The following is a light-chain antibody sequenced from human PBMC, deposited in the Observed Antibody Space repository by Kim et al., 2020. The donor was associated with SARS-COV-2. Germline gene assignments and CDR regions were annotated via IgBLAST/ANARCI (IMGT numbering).Light chain of an antibody. CDR3: QVWDSSSDVV. Sequence: SYELTQPPSVSVAPGKTAGIPCGGYNIGSKSVHWYQQKPGQAPILVIYYDTDRPSGIPERFSGSNSGNTATLTISRVEAGDEADYYCQVWDSSSDVVFGGGTQLTVL. CDR1: NIGSKS. V-gene: IGLV3-21*04. CDR2: YDT. J-gene: IGLJ3*02.